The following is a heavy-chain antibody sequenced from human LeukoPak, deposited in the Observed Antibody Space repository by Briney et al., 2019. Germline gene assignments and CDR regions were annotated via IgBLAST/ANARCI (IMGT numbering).Heavy chain of an antibody. Sequence: GGSLRLSCAASGFTFSSYSMNWVRQAPGKGLEWVGRIKSKTDGGTTDYAAPVKGRFTISRDDSKNTLYLQMNSLKTEDTAVYYCTTDIPSGSYYYFDYWGQGTLVTVSS. D-gene: IGHD3-10*01. CDR3: TTDIPSGSYYYFDY. V-gene: IGHV3-15*01. CDR1: GFTFSSYS. J-gene: IGHJ4*02. CDR2: IKSKTDGGTT.